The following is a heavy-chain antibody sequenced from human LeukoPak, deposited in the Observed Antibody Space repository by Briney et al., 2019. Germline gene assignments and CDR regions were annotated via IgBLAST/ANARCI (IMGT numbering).Heavy chain of an antibody. D-gene: IGHD1-26*01. CDR1: GGSFSGYY. CDR3: AKDRSIGTYYTFDH. V-gene: IGHV4-34*01. Sequence: PSETLSLTCAVYGGSFSGYYWSWIRQPPGKGLEWIGEINHSGSTYYNPSLKSRVTISVDTSKNQFSLKLSSVTAADTAVYYCAKDRSIGTYYTFDHWGQGTLVSVSS. J-gene: IGHJ4*02. CDR2: INHSGST.